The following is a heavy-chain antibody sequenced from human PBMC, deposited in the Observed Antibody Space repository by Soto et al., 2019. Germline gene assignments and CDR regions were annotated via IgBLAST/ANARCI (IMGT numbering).Heavy chain of an antibody. CDR2: IYYTGKT. CDR1: GGTIGDYY. J-gene: IGHJ4*02. V-gene: IGHV4-59*01. Sequence: SETLSLTCSISGGTIGDYYWSWIRQPPGKGLEWLAYIYYTGKTDQNPSLERRVSISLGTSKNQFSLNLRSVTAADTAVYYCVRKHNRAGLFDLWGPGIFGHRLL. D-gene: IGHD2-21*01. CDR3: VRKHNRAGLFDL.